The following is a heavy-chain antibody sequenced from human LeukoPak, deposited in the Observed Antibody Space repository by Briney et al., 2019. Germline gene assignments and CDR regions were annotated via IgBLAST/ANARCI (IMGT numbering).Heavy chain of an antibody. V-gene: IGHV4-34*01. CDR3: ARGGDTAMVTALDYGGDFDY. D-gene: IGHD5-18*01. CDR2: INHSGST. J-gene: IGHJ4*02. Sequence: PSETLSLTCAVYGGSFSGYYWSWIRQPPGKGLEWIGEINHSGSTNYNPSLKSQVTISVDTSKNQFSLKLSSVTAADTAVYYCARGGDTAMVTALDYGGDFDYWGQGTLVTVSS. CDR1: GGSFSGYY.